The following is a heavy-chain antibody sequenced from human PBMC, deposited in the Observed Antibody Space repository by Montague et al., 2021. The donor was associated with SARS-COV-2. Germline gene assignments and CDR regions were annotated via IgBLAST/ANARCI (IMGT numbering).Heavy chain of an antibody. V-gene: IGHV4-59*01. D-gene: IGHD2-15*01. CDR1: GGSITNYL. CDR2: MHSTGST. Sequence: SETLSLTCSVSGGSITNYLWGWIPQSPGKGLEWVGYMHSTGSTAXXPSXXXRVIISVDTSKTQISLKLSSVSAADTALYYCARAVVGAKTATIESWGQGTLVTVSS. J-gene: IGHJ4*02. CDR3: ARAVVGAKTATIES.